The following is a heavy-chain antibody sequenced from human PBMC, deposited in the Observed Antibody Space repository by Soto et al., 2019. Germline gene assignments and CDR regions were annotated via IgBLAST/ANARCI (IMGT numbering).Heavy chain of an antibody. Sequence: SETLSLTCSFSGDSVTSHYLTWIRQSPEKGLEWIGYMYYTGCSHYNPSLKSRLTISLDRSKNQFILRLRSVTAADTAVYYCARQYSGDCSGGLCYHAFDVWGQGTMVTVSS. D-gene: IGHD2-15*01. V-gene: IGHV4-59*02. CDR2: MYYTGCS. CDR1: GDSVTSHY. CDR3: ARQYSGDCSGGLCYHAFDV. J-gene: IGHJ3*01.